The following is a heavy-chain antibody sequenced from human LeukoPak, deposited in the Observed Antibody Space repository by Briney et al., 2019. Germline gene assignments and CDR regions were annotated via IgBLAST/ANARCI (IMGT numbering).Heavy chain of an antibody. V-gene: IGHV3-30*18. CDR3: AKETYSTSWKLDS. CDR1: AFAFSSYG. J-gene: IGHJ4*02. D-gene: IGHD2-2*01. Sequence: PGTSLRLSCATSAFAFSSYGVHCGLQAPGKGLDWLAVISYVGSTEYYIYSVNGRFTISRDNSKNTLYLQMNSLRAEDKAVYYCAKETYSTSWKLDSWGQGKLATVSS. CDR2: ISYVGSTE.